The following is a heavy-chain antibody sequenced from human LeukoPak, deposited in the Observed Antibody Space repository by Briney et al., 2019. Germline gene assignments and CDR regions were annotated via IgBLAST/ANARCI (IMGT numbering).Heavy chain of an antibody. D-gene: IGHD6-19*01. Sequence: GGSLRLSCAASGFTFNRYSMNWVRQAPGKGLEWVSSISSSSSYVYYADSVKGRFTISRDNAKKSMYLEMNSLRAEDTAVYYCARPSNEGQWLVGQGVDYWGQGTLVTVSS. V-gene: IGHV3-21*01. J-gene: IGHJ4*02. CDR1: GFTFNRYS. CDR3: ARPSNEGQWLVGQGVDY. CDR2: ISSSSSYV.